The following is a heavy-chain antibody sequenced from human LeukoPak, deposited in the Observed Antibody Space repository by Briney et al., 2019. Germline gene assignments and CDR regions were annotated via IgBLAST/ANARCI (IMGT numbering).Heavy chain of an antibody. CDR3: TRSTSDSSSSRFDY. J-gene: IGHJ4*02. CDR1: GFTFSGSA. Sequence: GGSLRLSCAVSGFTFSGSAMHWVRQASGKGLEWVGRIRSKANSYATAYAASVKGEFTISRDDSKNTAYLQMNSLKAEDTAVYYCTRSTSDSSSSRFDYWGQGTLVTVSS. D-gene: IGHD3-22*01. V-gene: IGHV3-73*01. CDR2: IRSKANSYAT.